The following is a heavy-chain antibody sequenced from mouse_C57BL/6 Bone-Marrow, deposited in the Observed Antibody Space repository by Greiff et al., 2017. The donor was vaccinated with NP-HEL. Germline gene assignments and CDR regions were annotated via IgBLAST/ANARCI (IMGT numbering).Heavy chain of an antibody. CDR3: ARWGPPYGSSYRWYFDV. CDR1: GYTFTDYN. V-gene: IGHV1-18*01. J-gene: IGHJ1*03. CDR2: INPNNGGT. D-gene: IGHD1-1*01. Sequence: EVQLQQSGPELVKPGASVKIPCKASGYTFTDYNMDWVKQSHGKSLEWIGDINPNNGGTIYNQKFKGKATLTVDKSSSTAYMELRSLTSEDTAVYYCARWGPPYGSSYRWYFDVWGTGTTVTVSS.